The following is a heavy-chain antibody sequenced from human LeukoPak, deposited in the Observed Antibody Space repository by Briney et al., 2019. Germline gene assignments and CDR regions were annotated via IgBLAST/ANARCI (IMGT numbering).Heavy chain of an antibody. V-gene: IGHV4-34*01. CDR3: ARQEMATITGIDY. CDR1: GGSFSGYY. J-gene: IGHJ4*02. D-gene: IGHD5-24*01. Sequence: SSETLSLTCAVYGGSFSGYYWSWIRQPPGKGLEWIGEINHSGSTNYNPSLKSRVTISVDTSKNQFSLKLSSVTAADTAVYYCARQEMATITGIDYWGQGTLVTVSS. CDR2: INHSGST.